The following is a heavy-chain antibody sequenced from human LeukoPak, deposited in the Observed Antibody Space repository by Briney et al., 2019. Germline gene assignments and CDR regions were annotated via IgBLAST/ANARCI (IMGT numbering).Heavy chain of an antibody. Sequence: GGSLRLSCAPSGLTVSSNYMSWVRQAPGKGLEWVSVIYSGGSTYYADSVKGRFTISRDNSKNTLYLQMNSLRAEDTAVYYCARDLRNWAAFDYWGQGTLVTVSS. CDR1: GLTVSSNY. CDR3: ARDLRNWAAFDY. V-gene: IGHV3-66*01. J-gene: IGHJ4*02. D-gene: IGHD7-27*01. CDR2: IYSGGST.